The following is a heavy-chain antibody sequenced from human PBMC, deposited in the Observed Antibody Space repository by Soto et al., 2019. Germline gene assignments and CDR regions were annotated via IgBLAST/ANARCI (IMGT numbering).Heavy chain of an antibody. CDR1: GFTFSSYG. J-gene: IGHJ6*02. CDR2: IWYDGSNK. Sequence: PGGSLRLSCAASGFTFSSYGMHWVRQAPGKGLEWVAVIWYDGSNKYYADSVKGRFTISRDNSKNTLYLQMNSLRAEDTAVYYCAKDGIMYYYDSSGPQPYYYYGMDVWGQGTTVTVSS. V-gene: IGHV3-33*06. CDR3: AKDGIMYYYDSSGPQPYYYYGMDV. D-gene: IGHD3-22*01.